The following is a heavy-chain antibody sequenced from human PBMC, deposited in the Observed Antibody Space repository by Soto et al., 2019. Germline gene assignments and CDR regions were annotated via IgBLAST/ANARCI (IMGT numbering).Heavy chain of an antibody. CDR2: ISPDGSDV. Sequence: GGSLRLSCAASGFPFTNYWMSCGRQTPGKGLMWVSRISPDGSDVGYADSVEGRFTVSRDNAKNTLYLQMHSLRAEDTAMYYCACWGHIVPVAPSDFDRWGQGTLVTVS. V-gene: IGHV3-74*01. CDR1: GFPFTNYW. D-gene: IGHD2-8*02. J-gene: IGHJ4*02. CDR3: ACWGHIVPVAPSDFDR.